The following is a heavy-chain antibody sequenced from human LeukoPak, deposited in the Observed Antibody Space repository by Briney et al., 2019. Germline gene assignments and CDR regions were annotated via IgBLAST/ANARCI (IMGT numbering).Heavy chain of an antibody. D-gene: IGHD2-21*02. Sequence: GESLRLSCAASGFTFSSYSMNWVRQSPGKGLEWVSSISSSSSYIYYADSVKGRFTISRDNAKNSLYLQMNSLRAEDTAVYYCARSRGDPEFDYWGQGTLVTVSS. CDR1: GFTFSSYS. CDR2: ISSSSSYI. CDR3: ARSRGDPEFDY. J-gene: IGHJ4*02. V-gene: IGHV3-21*01.